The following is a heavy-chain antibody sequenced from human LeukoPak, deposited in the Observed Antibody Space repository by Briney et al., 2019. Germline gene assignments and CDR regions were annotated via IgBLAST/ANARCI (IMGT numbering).Heavy chain of an antibody. CDR3: ASLRYNYNDPPRHKWFDP. J-gene: IGHJ5*02. V-gene: IGHV3-48*02. Sequence: PGGSLRLSCAASGFAFSTYSMNWVRQAPGKGLEWVSYISSSSSNMYYADSVKGRFIISRDNAENSLYLEMNSLRDEDTAVYYCASLRYNYNDPPRHKWFDPWGQGTLVTVSS. CDR2: ISSSSSNM. D-gene: IGHD1-1*01. CDR1: GFAFSTYS.